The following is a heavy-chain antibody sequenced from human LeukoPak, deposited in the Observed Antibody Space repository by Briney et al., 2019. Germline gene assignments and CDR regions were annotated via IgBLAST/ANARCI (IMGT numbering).Heavy chain of an antibody. Sequence: PGGSLRLSCAASGFTFSSYAMSWVRQAPGKGLEWVSAISGSGGSTYYADSVKGRFTISRDNSKNTLHLQMNSLRAEDTAVYYCAKLGGGYVRVDYWGQGTLVTVSS. J-gene: IGHJ4*02. CDR2: ISGSGGST. CDR3: AKLGGGYVRVDY. D-gene: IGHD5-12*01. CDR1: GFTFSSYA. V-gene: IGHV3-23*01.